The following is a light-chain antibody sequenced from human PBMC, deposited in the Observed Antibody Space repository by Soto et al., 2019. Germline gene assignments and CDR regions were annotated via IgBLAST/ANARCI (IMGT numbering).Light chain of an antibody. CDR3: ETWDSNTRV. J-gene: IGLJ2*01. Sequence: QSVLTQSSSASASLGSSVKLTCTLSSGHSSYIIAWHQQQPGKAPRYLMKLEGSGSYNKGSGVPDRFSGSSSGADRYLTISNLQSEDEADYYCETWDSNTRVLGGGTKLTLL. V-gene: IGLV4-60*03. CDR2: LEGSGSY. CDR1: SGHSSYI.